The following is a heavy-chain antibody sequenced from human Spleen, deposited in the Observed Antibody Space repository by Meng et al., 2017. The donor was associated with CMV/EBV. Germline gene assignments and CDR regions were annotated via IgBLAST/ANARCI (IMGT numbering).Heavy chain of an antibody. CDR2: INPNGGAT. D-gene: IGHD2-21*01. CDR3: ALLGMCGAGSCPDLLVGQLLK. J-gene: IGHJ4*02. CDR1: GYSFTAYH. Sequence: ASVKVSCKTSGYSFTAYHIHWVRQAPGQGLEWMGWINPNGGATKYTQKFQGRVTVTGDTSISTAYLELASLRSDDTAMYYCALLGMCGAGSCPDLLVGQLLKWGQGTPVTVSS. V-gene: IGHV1-2*02.